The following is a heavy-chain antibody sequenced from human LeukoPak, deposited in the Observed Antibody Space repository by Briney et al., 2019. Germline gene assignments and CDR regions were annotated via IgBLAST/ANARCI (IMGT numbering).Heavy chain of an antibody. CDR3: ARVGYNSGWYEY. CDR2: IWEDGTNI. D-gene: IGHD6-19*01. CDR1: GFTFSRYG. Sequence: GGSLRLSCAASGFTFSRYGMHWVRQAPGKGLEWVAVIWEDGTNIYYADSVKGRFTISRDNSKNTLYLQMNSLRAEDTAVYYCARVGYNSGWYEYWGQGTLVTVSS. V-gene: IGHV3-33*01. J-gene: IGHJ4*02.